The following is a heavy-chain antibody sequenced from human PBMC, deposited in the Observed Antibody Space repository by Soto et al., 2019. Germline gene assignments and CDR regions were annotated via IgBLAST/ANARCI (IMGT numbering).Heavy chain of an antibody. D-gene: IGHD3-22*01. CDR1: GYTFTSYA. CDR2: INAGNGNT. CDR3: ARGDFYDIHDY. J-gene: IGHJ4*02. Sequence: QVHLVQSGAEVKKPGASVKVSCKASGYTFTSYAIHWVRRAPGQRLEWMGWINAGNGNTKYSQKFQGRVTITRDTSASTAYMELSSLRSEDTAVYYCARGDFYDIHDYWGQGTLVTVSS. V-gene: IGHV1-3*01.